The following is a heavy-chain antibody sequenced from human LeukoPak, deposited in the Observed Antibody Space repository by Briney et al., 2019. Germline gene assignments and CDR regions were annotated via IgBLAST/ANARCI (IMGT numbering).Heavy chain of an antibody. J-gene: IGHJ4*02. CDR3: ARGPPTDYYDSSGFYYVFDY. V-gene: IGHV4-34*01. Sequence: ASETLSLTCAVYGGSFSGYYWSWIRQPPGEGLEWIGEINHSGSTNYNPSLKSRVTISVDTSKNQLSLKLSSVAAADTAVYFCARGPPTDYYDSSGFYYVFDYWGQGTLVTVSS. D-gene: IGHD3-22*01. CDR1: GGSFSGYY. CDR2: INHSGST.